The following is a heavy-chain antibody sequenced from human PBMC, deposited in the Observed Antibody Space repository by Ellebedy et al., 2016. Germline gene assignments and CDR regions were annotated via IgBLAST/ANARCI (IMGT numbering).Heavy chain of an antibody. J-gene: IGHJ4*02. CDR3: ARGGPSIAARGAYY. Sequence: SETLPLTCAVSGGSISSGGYSWSWIRQPPGKGLEWIGYIYHSGSTYYNPSLKSRVTISVDRSKNQFSLKLSSVTAADTAVYYCARGGPSIAARGAYYWGQGTLVTVSS. CDR2: IYHSGST. V-gene: IGHV4-30-2*01. D-gene: IGHD6-6*01. CDR1: GGSISSGGYS.